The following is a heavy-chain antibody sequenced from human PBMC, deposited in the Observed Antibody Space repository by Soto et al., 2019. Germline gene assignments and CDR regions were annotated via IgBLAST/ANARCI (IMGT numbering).Heavy chain of an antibody. J-gene: IGHJ5*02. D-gene: IGHD6-19*01. V-gene: IGHV1-2*02. CDR3: AREDPHGGSGFDP. CDR1: GYTFTGYY. Sequence: ASVKVSCKASGYTFTGYYMHWVRQAPGQGLEWMGWINPNSGGTNYAQKFQGRVTMTRDTSISTAYVELSRLRSDDTAVYYCAREDPHGGSGFDPWGQGTLVTVSS. CDR2: INPNSGGT.